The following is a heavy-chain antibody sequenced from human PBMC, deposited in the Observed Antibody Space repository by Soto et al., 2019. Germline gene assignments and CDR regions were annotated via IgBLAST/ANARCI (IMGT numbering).Heavy chain of an antibody. CDR1: GFTFSSYS. V-gene: IGHV3-48*02. CDR2: ISSSSSTI. CDR3: ARDSLLMVRGVIISPFDY. J-gene: IGHJ4*02. D-gene: IGHD3-10*01. Sequence: PGESLKISCAASGFTFSSYSMNWVRQAPGKGLEWVSYISSSSSTIYYADSVKGRFTISRDNAKNSLYLQMNSLRDEDTAVYYCARDSLLMVRGVIISPFDYWGQGTLVTVSS.